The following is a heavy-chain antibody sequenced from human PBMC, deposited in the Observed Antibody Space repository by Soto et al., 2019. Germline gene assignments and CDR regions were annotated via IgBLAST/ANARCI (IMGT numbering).Heavy chain of an antibody. V-gene: IGHV3-66*01. CDR2: IYSGGST. Sequence: PGGSLRLSCAASGFTVSSNYMTWVRQAPGKGLEWVSVIYSGGSTFYADSVKGRFTISRDNSKNTLYLQMNSLRVEDTAVYYCARDIATPPAYWGQGTLVTVSS. J-gene: IGHJ4*02. D-gene: IGHD6-6*01. CDR1: GFTVSSNY. CDR3: ARDIATPPAY.